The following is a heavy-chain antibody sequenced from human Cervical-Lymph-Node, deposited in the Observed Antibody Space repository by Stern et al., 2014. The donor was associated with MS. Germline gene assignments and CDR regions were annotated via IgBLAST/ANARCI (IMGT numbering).Heavy chain of an antibody. J-gene: IGHJ4*02. V-gene: IGHV3-9*01. CDR1: GFTFNDYA. Sequence: EVQLVESGGGLVQPGRSLRLSCAASGFTFNDYAMHWVRRAPGKGLEWVSGIRWNSDHIGYADSVKGRFTISRDNAKNSLYLQMHSLRPEDTAMYYCAKDGVYFYGSGSYHDYWGQGTLVTVSS. CDR3: AKDGVYFYGSGSYHDY. CDR2: IRWNSDHI. D-gene: IGHD3-10*01.